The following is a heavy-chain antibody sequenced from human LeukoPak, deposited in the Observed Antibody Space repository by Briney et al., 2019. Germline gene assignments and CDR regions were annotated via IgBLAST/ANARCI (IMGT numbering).Heavy chain of an antibody. J-gene: IGHJ4*02. CDR2: INPSGGST. V-gene: IGHV1-46*01. Sequence: ASVKVSCKASGGTFSSYAISWVRQAPGQGLEWMGIINPSGGSTSYAQKFQGRVTMTRDTSTSTVYMELSSLRSEDTAVYYCARDYSSSEGPDYWGQGTLVTVSS. D-gene: IGHD6-6*01. CDR1: GGTFSSYA. CDR3: ARDYSSSEGPDY.